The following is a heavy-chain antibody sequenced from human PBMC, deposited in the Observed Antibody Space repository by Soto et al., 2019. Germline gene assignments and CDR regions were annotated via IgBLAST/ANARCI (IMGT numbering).Heavy chain of an antibody. CDR2: IIPIIGII. Sequence: QVQLVQSGAEVKKPGSSVKVSCKASGGTFSTYTITWVRXXXXXXXXXXXRIIPIIGIINYAQKFQGRVTITADKFTGTAYMELTRLRSDDTAVYYCAGDPDSHYNDSHASSYPWGQGTLVTVSS. CDR3: AGDPDSHYNDSHASSYP. D-gene: IGHD3-22*01. V-gene: IGHV1-69*08. CDR1: GGTFSTYT. J-gene: IGHJ5*02.